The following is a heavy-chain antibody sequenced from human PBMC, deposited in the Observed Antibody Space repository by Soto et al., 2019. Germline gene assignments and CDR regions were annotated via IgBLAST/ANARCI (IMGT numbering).Heavy chain of an antibody. D-gene: IGHD2-8*02. CDR2: IFWDDDR. J-gene: IGHJ4*02. Sequence: SGPTLVNPTQTLTLTCSFSGFSLSTSGVAVGWVRQPPEKALEWLALIFWDDDRRYSPSLKTRPTITKDTSKNQVVLTLTNVDPVDTATYYCENMLNGTGGHFDHWGQGTLVTVSS. CDR3: ENMLNGTGGHFDH. CDR1: GFSLSTSGVA. V-gene: IGHV2-5*02.